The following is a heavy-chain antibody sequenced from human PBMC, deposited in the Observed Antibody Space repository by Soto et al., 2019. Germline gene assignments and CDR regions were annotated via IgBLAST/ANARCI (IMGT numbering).Heavy chain of an antibody. CDR2: IYYSGST. D-gene: IGHD6-13*01. CDR3: ARARGYSSSGRKFGGPPLDP. J-gene: IGHJ5*02. Sequence: PSETLSLTCTVSGGSISSYYWSWIRQPPGKGLEWIGYIYYSGSTNYNPSLKSRVTISVDTSKNQFSLKLSSVTAADTAVYYCARARGYSSSGRKFGGPPLDPWGQGTLVTVSS. V-gene: IGHV4-59*01. CDR1: GGSISSYY.